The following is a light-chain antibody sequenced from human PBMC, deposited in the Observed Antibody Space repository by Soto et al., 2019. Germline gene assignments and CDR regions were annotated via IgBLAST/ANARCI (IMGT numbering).Light chain of an antibody. CDR2: GAS. V-gene: IGKV3-20*01. J-gene: IGKJ1*01. CDR3: HHYET. Sequence: DIVMTQSPGTLSVSPGERVTLSCRASQSVSRSYLGWYQQKPGQAPRLLMYGASIRAAGVPDRFSGSGSGTEFTLTISRLEPEDFTVYYCHHYETFGQGTKVDIK. CDR1: QSVSRSY.